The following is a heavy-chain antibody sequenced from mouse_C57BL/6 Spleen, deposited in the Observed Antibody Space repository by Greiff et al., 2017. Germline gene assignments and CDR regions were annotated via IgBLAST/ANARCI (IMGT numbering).Heavy chain of an antibody. D-gene: IGHD2-3*01. V-gene: IGHV1-54*01. Sequence: QVQLQQSGAELVRPGTSVKVSCKASGYAFTNYLIAWVKQRPGQGLEWIGVLHPGSGGTNYNEQFKGKATLPADKSSSTAYMQLSSMTSEDSAVYYCARSEHIYDGYWFAYWGQGTLVTVPA. CDR3: ARSEHIYDGYWFAY. J-gene: IGHJ3*01. CDR2: LHPGSGGT. CDR1: GYAFTNYL.